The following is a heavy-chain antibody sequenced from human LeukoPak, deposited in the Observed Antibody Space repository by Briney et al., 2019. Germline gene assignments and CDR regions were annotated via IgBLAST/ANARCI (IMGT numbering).Heavy chain of an antibody. CDR3: ARAGVPGKMGSPRRQQFDY. D-gene: IGHD5-24*01. V-gene: IGHV3-21*01. CDR2: ISSSSSYI. J-gene: IGHJ4*02. CDR1: GFTFSSYS. Sequence: GGSLRLSCAASGFTFSSYSMNWVRQAPGKGLEWVSSISSSSSYIYYADSVKGRFTISRDNAKNSLYLQMNSLRAEDTAVYYCARAGVPGKMGSPRRQQFDYWGLGTLVTVSS.